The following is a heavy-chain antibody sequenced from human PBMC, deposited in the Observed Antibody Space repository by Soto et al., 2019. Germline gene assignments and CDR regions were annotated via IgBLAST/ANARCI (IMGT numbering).Heavy chain of an antibody. CDR2: AQPGHSDT. V-gene: IGHV5-51*01. J-gene: IGHJ4*02. CDR1: GYRFSSFW. CDR3: ARHGYSSSWYPDH. Sequence: GESLKISCQGSGYRFSSFWIGRVRQMPGKGLEWMGIAQPGHSDTRYSPAFQGHVTISVDESTNTAYLQWSSLRASDTAMYFCARHGYSSSWYPDHWGQGTLVTVSS. D-gene: IGHD6-13*01.